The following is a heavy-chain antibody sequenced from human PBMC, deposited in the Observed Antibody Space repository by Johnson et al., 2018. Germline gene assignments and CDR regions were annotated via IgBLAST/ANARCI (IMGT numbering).Heavy chain of an antibody. CDR1: GFTFDGYD. D-gene: IGHD2/OR15-2a*01. V-gene: IGHV3-9*01. CDR2: ISWNGGSI. J-gene: IGHJ6*02. CDR3: EKEMHVTVPGLDYGMDG. Sequence: VQLVESGGGLVQPGRSLRLSCAASGFTFDGYDMHWVRQLPGTGLEWVSAISWNGGSIAYAESVKGRFTIPRDTGRNFLYLQMNSMRVEDTALYFCEKEMHVTVPGLDYGMDGGGQGTTVTVS.